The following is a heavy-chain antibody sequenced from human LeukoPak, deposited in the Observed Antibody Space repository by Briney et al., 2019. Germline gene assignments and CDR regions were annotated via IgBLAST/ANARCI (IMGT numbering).Heavy chain of an antibody. CDR3: ASDLDWDYDILS. CDR1: GFTFSSYE. Sequence: GGSLRLSCAASGFTFSSYEMNWVRQVPGKGLEWISYIGSGGSLIFYADSVKGRFTISRDNTKNSLFLQMNYLRAEDTAIYYCASDLDWDYDILSWGQGILVTVSS. J-gene: IGHJ4*02. V-gene: IGHV3-48*03. CDR2: IGSGGSLI. D-gene: IGHD3-9*01.